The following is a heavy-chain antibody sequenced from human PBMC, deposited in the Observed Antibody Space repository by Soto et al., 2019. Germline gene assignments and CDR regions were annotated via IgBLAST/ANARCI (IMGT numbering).Heavy chain of an antibody. CDR1: GYTFTSYD. D-gene: IGHD3-3*01. CDR3: AIPLGPSSLRLLDAAFYYAMDV. J-gene: IGHJ6*02. V-gene: IGHV1-46*03. Sequence: ASVKVSCKEWGYTFTSYDMHWVRQAPGQGLEWMGIINPSSDSTSYAQKFQGRVTMTGDTSTSTVYMELSSLRSEDTAVYYFAIPLGPSSLRLLDAAFYYAMDVWG. CDR2: INPSSDST.